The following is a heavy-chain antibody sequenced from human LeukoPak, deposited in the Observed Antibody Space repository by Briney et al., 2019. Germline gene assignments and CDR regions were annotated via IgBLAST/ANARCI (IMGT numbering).Heavy chain of an antibody. J-gene: IGHJ6*02. V-gene: IGHV3-30-3*01. Sequence: GGSLRLSCAASGFTFSSYAMHWVRQAPGKGLEWVAVISYDGSNKYYADSVKGRFTISRDNSKNTLYLQMNSLRAEDTAVYYCARGLVGAGIYYYGMDVWGQGTTVTVSS. CDR2: ISYDGSNK. D-gene: IGHD1-26*01. CDR1: GFTFSSYA. CDR3: ARGLVGAGIYYYGMDV.